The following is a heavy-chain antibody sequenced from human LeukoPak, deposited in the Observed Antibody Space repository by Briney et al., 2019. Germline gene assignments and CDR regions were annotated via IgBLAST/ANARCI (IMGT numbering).Heavy chain of an antibody. J-gene: IGHJ3*02. CDR2: IYSGGST. CDR3: ASAQTYRNAFDI. Sequence: GGSLRLSCAASGFTVSSNYMSWVRQAPGKGLEWVSVIYSGGSTYYADSVKGRFTISRDNSKNTLYLQMNSLRAEDTAVYYCASAQTYRNAFDIWGQGTMVTVSS. CDR1: GFTVSSNY. D-gene: IGHD3-16*02. V-gene: IGHV3-53*01.